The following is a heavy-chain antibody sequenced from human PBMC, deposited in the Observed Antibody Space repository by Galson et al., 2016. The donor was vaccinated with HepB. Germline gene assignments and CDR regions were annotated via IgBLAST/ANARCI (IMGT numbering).Heavy chain of an antibody. Sequence: SLRLSCAASGFTFSTSNMNWVRQAPGKGLEWVSYINSGSDTVHDADSVRGRFTISRDNAKNSLYLQMNSLRAEDTAVYFCARDGAGSQNDFDYWGQGTLVTISS. J-gene: IGHJ4*02. D-gene: IGHD1-26*01. CDR1: GFTFSTSN. CDR3: ARDGAGSQNDFDY. CDR2: INSGSDTV. V-gene: IGHV3-48*01.